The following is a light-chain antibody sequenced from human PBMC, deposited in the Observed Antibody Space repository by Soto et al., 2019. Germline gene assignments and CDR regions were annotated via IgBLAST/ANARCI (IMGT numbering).Light chain of an antibody. Sequence: DVQLIQSPSTLSASVGESVTITCRVSQSISDWVAWYQQKPGKAPKLLIYDATSSESGVPSRFSGSGSGTEFTLTISSLQPDDFATYYCQQANSFPLTFGGGTKVDIK. J-gene: IGKJ4*01. CDR3: QQANSFPLT. CDR2: DAT. V-gene: IGKV1-5*01. CDR1: QSISDW.